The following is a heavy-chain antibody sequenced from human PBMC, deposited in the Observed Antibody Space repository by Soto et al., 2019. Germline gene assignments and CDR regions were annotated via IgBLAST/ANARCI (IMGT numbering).Heavy chain of an antibody. V-gene: IGHV5-10-1*01. J-gene: IGHJ6*02. CDR1: GYSFTSYW. CDR2: IDPSDSYT. CDR3: ARDLRIVGAIADYYYGMDV. Sequence: GESLKISCKGSGYSFTSYWISWVRQMPGKGLEWMGRIDPSDSYTNYSPSFHGHVTISADKSISTAYLQWSSLKAADTAMYYCARDLRIVGAIADYYYGMDVWGQGTTVTVSS. D-gene: IGHD1-26*01.